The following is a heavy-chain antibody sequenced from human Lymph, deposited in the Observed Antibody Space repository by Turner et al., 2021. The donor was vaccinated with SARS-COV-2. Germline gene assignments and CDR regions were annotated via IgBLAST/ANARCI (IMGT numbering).Heavy chain of an antibody. CDR3: ARVHEYCTSTSCYWDYYFGMDV. J-gene: IGHJ6*02. CDR1: EYTFTSHD. D-gene: IGHD2-2*01. V-gene: IGHV1-8*01. CDR2: MNPDSGNT. Sequence: QVQMVQSGAAVKKPGASVRVSCKASEYTFTSHDIHWVRQATGQGLEWMGWMNPDSGNTGYAHRLSGRDTMNRETTISTAYMELSSLRYKDTVVYYGARVHEYCTSTSCYWDYYFGMDVWGQGTTVTVSS.